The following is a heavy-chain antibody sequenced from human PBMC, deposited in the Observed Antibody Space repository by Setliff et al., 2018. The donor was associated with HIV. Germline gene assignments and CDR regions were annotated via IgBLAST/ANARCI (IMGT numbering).Heavy chain of an antibody. Sequence: SETLSLTCSLSGGSISSYHWNWIRQPPGKGLEWIGTIYYNGNTYYNPSLESRVTISVDTSKNQFSLKLSSVTAADTAIYYCARGPFSRTWLDFWGPGALVTVSS. CDR2: IYYNGNT. V-gene: IGHV4-59*04. CDR3: ARGPFSRTWLDF. D-gene: IGHD6-13*01. CDR1: GGSISSYH. J-gene: IGHJ4*02.